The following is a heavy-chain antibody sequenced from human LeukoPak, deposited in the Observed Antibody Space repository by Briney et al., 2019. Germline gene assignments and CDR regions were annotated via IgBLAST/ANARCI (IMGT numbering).Heavy chain of an antibody. CDR2: IYSGGST. V-gene: IGHV3-53*01. Sequence: PGGSLRLSCAVSGFTFNDYAMNWVRQSPGKGLEWVSVIYSGGSTYYADSVKGRFTISRDNSNNTLYLQMNSLRAEDTAVYYCAGRGFIAAAGYFYYGMDVWGQGTTVTVSS. CDR1: GFTFNDYA. CDR3: AGRGFIAAAGYFYYGMDV. J-gene: IGHJ6*02. D-gene: IGHD6-13*01.